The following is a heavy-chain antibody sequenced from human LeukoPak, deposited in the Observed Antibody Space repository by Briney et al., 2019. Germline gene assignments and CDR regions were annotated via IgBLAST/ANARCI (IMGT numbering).Heavy chain of an antibody. D-gene: IGHD3-22*01. CDR3: AGDSSGYSVPSY. V-gene: IGHV4-59*01. J-gene: IGHJ4*02. CDR2: IYYSGST. CDR1: GGSISSYY. Sequence: PSGTLSLTCTVSGGSISSYYWSWIRQPPGKGLEWIGYIYYSGSTNYNPSLKSRVTISVDTSKNQFSLKLSSVTAADTAVYYCAGDSSGYSVPSYWGQGTLVTVSS.